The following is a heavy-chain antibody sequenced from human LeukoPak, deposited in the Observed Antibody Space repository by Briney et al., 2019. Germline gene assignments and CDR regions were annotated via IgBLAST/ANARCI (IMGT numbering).Heavy chain of an antibody. D-gene: IGHD1-26*01. J-gene: IGHJ4*02. Sequence: PSETLSLTCTVSGGSISSYYWSWIRQPAGKGLEWIGRIYTSGSTNYNASLKSRVSMSVDTSKNQFSPKLSSVTAADTAMFYCARENSGSYREFDYWGQGTLVTVSS. CDR2: IYTSGST. CDR1: GGSISSYY. V-gene: IGHV4-4*07. CDR3: ARENSGSYREFDY.